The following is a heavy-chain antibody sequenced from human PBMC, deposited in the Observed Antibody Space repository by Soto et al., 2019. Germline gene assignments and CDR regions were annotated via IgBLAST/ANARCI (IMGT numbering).Heavy chain of an antibody. V-gene: IGHV3-20*04. D-gene: IGHD5-18*01. Sequence: EVQLVESGGGVVRPGGSLRLSCAASGFIFDDYGMSWVRQGPGKGLEWVSGINWNGGSTSYADSVKGRFTISRDNTKNSLYLQMHSLRAEDTALYYCARVRGYSYGYADYWGQGTLVTVSS. CDR1: GFIFDDYG. J-gene: IGHJ4*02. CDR3: ARVRGYSYGYADY. CDR2: INWNGGST.